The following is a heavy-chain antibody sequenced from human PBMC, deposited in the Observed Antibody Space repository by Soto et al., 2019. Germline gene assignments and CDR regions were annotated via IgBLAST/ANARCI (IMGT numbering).Heavy chain of an antibody. CDR3: VRDIGQYFRSGYMDV. CDR1: GFTFYSFS. Sequence: EVQLVESGGGLVKPGESLRLSCAASGFTFYSFSMNWVRQAAGRGPEWVSSIDTTSNYIYYADSVRGRFTISRDNAKDSLYLQMYSLGAEDTAVYYCVRDIGQYFRSGYMDVWGRGTTVTVSS. D-gene: IGHD3-9*01. V-gene: IGHV3-21*01. CDR2: IDTTSNYI. J-gene: IGHJ6*03.